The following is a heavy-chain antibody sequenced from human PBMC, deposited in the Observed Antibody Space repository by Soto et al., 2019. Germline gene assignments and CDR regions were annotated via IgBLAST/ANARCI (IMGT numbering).Heavy chain of an antibody. J-gene: IGHJ6*02. V-gene: IGHV4-31*03. D-gene: IGHD3-10*01. Sequence: PSETQSLTCTVSGGSISSGGYYWSWIRQHPGKGLEWIGYIYYSGSTYYNPSLKSRVTISVDTSKNQFSLYLQMNSLRAEDTAVYYCARDNPGPPHYYGMDVWGQGTTVTVSS. CDR3: ARDNPGPPHYYGMDV. CDR1: GGSISSGGYY. CDR2: IYYSGST.